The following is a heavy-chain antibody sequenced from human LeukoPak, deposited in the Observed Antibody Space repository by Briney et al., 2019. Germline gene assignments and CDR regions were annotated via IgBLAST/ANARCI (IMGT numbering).Heavy chain of an antibody. J-gene: IGHJ4*02. Sequence: PSETLSLTCTVSGVSISSGDYYWSWIRQPPGKGLEWIGYIYYSGSTYYNPSLKSRVTISVDTSKNQFSLKLSSVTAADTAVYYCARGYSGYDSYFDYWGQGTLVTVSS. CDR2: IYYSGST. D-gene: IGHD5-12*01. CDR1: GVSISSGDYY. CDR3: ARGYSGYDSYFDY. V-gene: IGHV4-30-4*01.